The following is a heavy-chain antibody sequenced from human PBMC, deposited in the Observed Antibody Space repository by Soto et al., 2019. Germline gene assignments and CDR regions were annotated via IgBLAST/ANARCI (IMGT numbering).Heavy chain of an antibody. CDR3: AKRYCSGGRCYNYFDY. J-gene: IGHJ4*02. V-gene: IGHV3-23*01. CDR2: ISGSGGST. Sequence: EVQLLESGGGLVQPGGSLRLSCAASGFTFSSYAMSWVRQAPGKGLEWVSGISGSGGSTYYPDSVKGRFTISRHNSRNTLSMQMNSLRAEDTAVYYCAKRYCSGGRCYNYFDYWGQGTLVTVSS. D-gene: IGHD2-15*01. CDR1: GFTFSSYA.